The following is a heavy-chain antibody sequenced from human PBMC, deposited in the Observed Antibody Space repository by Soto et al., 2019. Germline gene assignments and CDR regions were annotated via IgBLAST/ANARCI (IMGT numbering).Heavy chain of an antibody. CDR2: IYPGDSDT. Sequence: PGESLKISCKGSGYSFTSYWIGWVRQMPGKGLEWMGIIYPGDSDTRYSPSFQGQVTISADKSISTAYLQWSSLKASDTAMYYCARRSIGVVAATQYSGMDVWGQGTTVTVSS. CDR3: ARRSIGVVAATQYSGMDV. CDR1: GYSFTSYW. D-gene: IGHD2-15*01. V-gene: IGHV5-51*01. J-gene: IGHJ6*02.